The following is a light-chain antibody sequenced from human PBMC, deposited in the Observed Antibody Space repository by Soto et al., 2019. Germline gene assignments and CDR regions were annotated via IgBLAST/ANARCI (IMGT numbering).Light chain of an antibody. V-gene: IGKV3-15*01. CDR1: QSVSSN. J-gene: IGKJ4*01. Sequence: EIVMKQSPATLSVSPGERATLSCRASQSVSSNSAWYQQKPGQAPRLLIYGASTRATGIPARFSGSGSGTEFTLTISSLQSEDFAVYYCQQYNNWPLTFGGGTKVEIK. CDR2: GAS. CDR3: QQYNNWPLT.